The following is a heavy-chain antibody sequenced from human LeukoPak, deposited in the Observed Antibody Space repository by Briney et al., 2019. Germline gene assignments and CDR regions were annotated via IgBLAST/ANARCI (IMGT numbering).Heavy chain of an antibody. D-gene: IGHD5-24*01. V-gene: IGHV1-8*01. CDR2: MNPNSGNT. Sequence: GASVKVSCKASGYTFTSYDINWVRQATGQGLEWVGWMNPNSGNTGYAQKLQGRVTMTRNTSISTAYMELSSLRSEDTAVYYCARITRPLRATTWFDLWGQGTLVTVSS. CDR3: ARITRPLRATTWFDL. J-gene: IGHJ5*02. CDR1: GYTFTSYD.